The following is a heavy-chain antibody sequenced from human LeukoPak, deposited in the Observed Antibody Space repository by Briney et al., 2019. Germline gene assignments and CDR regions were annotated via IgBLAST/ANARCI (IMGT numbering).Heavy chain of an antibody. J-gene: IGHJ4*02. Sequence: GSLRLSCAASGFTFSSYAMSWVRQAPGKGLEWVSGISDSGGDTYYADSVKGRFTISRDNSKNSLYLQMNSLRAEDTAVYYCTRGGRFLDFWGQGTLVTVSS. CDR1: GFTFSSYA. CDR3: TRGGRFLDF. V-gene: IGHV3-23*01. CDR2: ISDSGGDT. D-gene: IGHD3-3*01.